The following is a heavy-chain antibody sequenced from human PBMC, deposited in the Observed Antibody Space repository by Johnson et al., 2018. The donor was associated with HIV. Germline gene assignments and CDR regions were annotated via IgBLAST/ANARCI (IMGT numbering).Heavy chain of an antibody. Sequence: QVQLVESGGGLVKPGGSLRLSCAASGFTFSDYYMSWIRQAPGKGLEWVSCISSSGSTYYADSVKGRFTISRDNSKNTLYLQMNSLRAEDTAVYYCAKERSGSYSGADAFDIWGQGTMVTVSS. D-gene: IGHD1-26*01. CDR1: GFTFSDYY. CDR2: ISSSGST. V-gene: IGHV3-11*04. J-gene: IGHJ3*02. CDR3: AKERSGSYSGADAFDI.